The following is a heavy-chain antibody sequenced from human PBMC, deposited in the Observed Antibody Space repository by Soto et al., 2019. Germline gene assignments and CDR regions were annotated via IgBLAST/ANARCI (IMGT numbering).Heavy chain of an antibody. CDR3: ARGAPVFIQH. V-gene: IGHV4-34*01. J-gene: IGHJ1*01. D-gene: IGHD3-10*01. Sequence: SETLSLTCAVYGGSFSGYYWSWIRQPPGKVLEWIGYIYHSGSTYYNPSLKSRVTISVDRSKNQFSLKLSSVTAADTAVYYCARGAPVFIQHWGKGTLVTVSS. CDR2: IYHSGST. CDR1: GGSFSGYY.